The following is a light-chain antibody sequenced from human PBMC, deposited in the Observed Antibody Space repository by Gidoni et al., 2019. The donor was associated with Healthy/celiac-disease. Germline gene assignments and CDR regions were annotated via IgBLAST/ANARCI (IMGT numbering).Light chain of an antibody. CDR1: QRISSY. CDR2: SAS. V-gene: IGKV1-39*01. Sequence: DIQMTQSPSSLSASVGDRDTLTCRASQRISSYLNWYQQKPGKAPKLLIYSASSLQRGVPSRFSGSGSGTDFTLTISSLQPEDFATYYCQQRYSTPLDVGGGTKVEIK. CDR3: QQRYSTPLD. J-gene: IGKJ4*01.